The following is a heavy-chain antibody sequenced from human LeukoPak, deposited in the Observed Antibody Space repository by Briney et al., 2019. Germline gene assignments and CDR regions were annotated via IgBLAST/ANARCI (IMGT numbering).Heavy chain of an antibody. CDR2: IWYDGSNK. CDR3: ARDRHYGSHNWFDP. V-gene: IGHV3-33*08. D-gene: IGHD4-17*01. Sequence: GGSLRLSCAASGFTFSDYYMSWIRQAPGKGLEWVAVIWYDGSNKYYADSVKGRFTISRDNSKNTLYLQMNSLRAEDTAVYYCARDRHYGSHNWFDPWGQGTLVTVSS. J-gene: IGHJ5*02. CDR1: GFTFSDYY.